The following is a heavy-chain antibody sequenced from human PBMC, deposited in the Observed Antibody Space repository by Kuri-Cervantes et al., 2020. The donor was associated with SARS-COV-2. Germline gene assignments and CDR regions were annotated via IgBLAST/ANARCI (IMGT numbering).Heavy chain of an antibody. CDR3: AKDRFGVQEY. J-gene: IGHJ4*02. V-gene: IGHV3-30*04. CDR2: ISNDGDNK. Sequence: GGSLRLSCAASGFTFSIYAMHWVRLAPGKGLEWVAVISNDGDNKHYIDPVKGRFTISRDNSKNTLYLQMNSLRVEDTAVYFCAKDRFGVQEYWGQGTLVTVSS. CDR1: GFTFSIYA. D-gene: IGHD2-8*01.